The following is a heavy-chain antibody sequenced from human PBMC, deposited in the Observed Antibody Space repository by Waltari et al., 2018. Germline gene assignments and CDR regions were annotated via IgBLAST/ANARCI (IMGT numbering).Heavy chain of an antibody. J-gene: IGHJ4*02. CDR2: IGGSAGRT. V-gene: IGHV3-23*01. CDR3: AKDQYTSSRRGCDS. CDR1: GFHLSSYA. Sequence: EVQLSESGGGLVQPGGSLRLSCAASGFHLSSYAMSGVRQAPGKGMEVVATIGGSAGRTYYADCGKGRFTISGDISKNTLFLRMNSLGAEDTALYSCAKDQYTSSRRGCDSWGQGTLVTVSS. D-gene: IGHD3-10*01.